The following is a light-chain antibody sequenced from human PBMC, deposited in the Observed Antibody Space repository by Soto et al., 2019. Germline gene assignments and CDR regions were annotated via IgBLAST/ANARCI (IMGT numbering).Light chain of an antibody. CDR2: EAN. V-gene: IGLV2-14*01. CDR3: NSYTGGSTFVV. Sequence: QSALTQPASVSGSPGQSITISCTGTSSDVGGYNYVSWYQQHPGKAPKLMIYEANKRPSGVANRFSGSKSGNTASLTISGLQAEDEADYYCNSYTGGSTFVVFGGGTQLTVL. J-gene: IGLJ2*01. CDR1: SSDVGGYNY.